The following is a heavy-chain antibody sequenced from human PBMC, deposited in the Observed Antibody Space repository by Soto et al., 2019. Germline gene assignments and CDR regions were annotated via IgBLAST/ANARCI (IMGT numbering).Heavy chain of an antibody. Sequence: EVQLLESGGGLVQPGGSLRLSCAASGFTFSSYAMSWVRQAPGKGLEWVSAISGSGGSTYYADSVKGRFTISRDNSENTLYLQMNNLRAEDTAVYYCAKDQAGYCSSTSCAFDPWGQGTLVTVSS. CDR2: ISGSGGST. CDR1: GFTFSSYA. V-gene: IGHV3-23*01. J-gene: IGHJ5*02. D-gene: IGHD2-2*01. CDR3: AKDQAGYCSSTSCAFDP.